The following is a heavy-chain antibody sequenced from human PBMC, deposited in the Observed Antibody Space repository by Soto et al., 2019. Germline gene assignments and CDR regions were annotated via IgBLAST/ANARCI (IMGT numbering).Heavy chain of an antibody. CDR3: ARVAGLDDSRYFDY. Sequence: GGSLRLSCAASGFTFSSYSMNWVRQAPGKGLEWVSSISSSSSYIYYADSVKGRFTISRDNAKNSLYLQMNSLRAEDTAVYYCARVAGLDDSRYFDYWGQGTLVTVSS. V-gene: IGHV3-21*01. D-gene: IGHD3-22*01. CDR1: GFTFSSYS. J-gene: IGHJ4*02. CDR2: ISSSSSYI.